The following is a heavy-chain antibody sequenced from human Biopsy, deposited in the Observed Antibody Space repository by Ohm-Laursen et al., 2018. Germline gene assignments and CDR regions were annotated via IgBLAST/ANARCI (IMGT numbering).Heavy chain of an antibody. CDR1: GDSFTSYA. CDR3: ARGEGSSWFDP. V-gene: IGHV1-69*13. CDR2: IIPIPNAA. Sequence: SVKVSCKSSGDSFTSYAIGWVRQAPGQGLEWMGGIIPIPNAATYAQKFQGRITITADESTSTAYMELSSLTSDDTAVYFCARGEGSSWFDPWGHGTLVTVSS. J-gene: IGHJ5*02. D-gene: IGHD1-26*01.